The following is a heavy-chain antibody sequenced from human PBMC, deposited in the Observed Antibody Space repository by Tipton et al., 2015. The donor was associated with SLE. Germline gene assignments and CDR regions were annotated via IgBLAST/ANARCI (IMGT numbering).Heavy chain of an antibody. J-gene: IGHJ4*02. CDR3: ARGPSLFDY. CDR1: GGSISSYY. D-gene: IGHD3-16*01. Sequence: TLSLTCTVSGGSISSYYWSWIRQPPGKGLEWIGYIYYSGSTNYNPSLKSRVTISVDTSKNQFSLKLSSVTAADTAVYYCARGPSLFDYWGQGTLVTVSS. V-gene: IGHV4-59*08. CDR2: IYYSGST.